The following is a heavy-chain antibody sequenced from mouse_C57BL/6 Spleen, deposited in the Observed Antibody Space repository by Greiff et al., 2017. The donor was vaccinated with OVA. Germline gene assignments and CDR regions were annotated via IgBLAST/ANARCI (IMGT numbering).Heavy chain of an antibody. CDR3: ARHAQATVFGY. V-gene: IGHV1-47*01. CDR2: IHPHNDDT. D-gene: IGHD3-2*02. CDR1: GYTFTTYS. J-gene: IGHJ3*01. Sequence: QVHVKQSGAELVKPGASVKMSCKASGYTFTTYSIEWMKQKHGKSLEWIGNIHPHNDDTKYNEKFKGKATLTVEKSSSTVYLELSRLTSEDSAVYYCARHAQATVFGYWGKGTLVTVST.